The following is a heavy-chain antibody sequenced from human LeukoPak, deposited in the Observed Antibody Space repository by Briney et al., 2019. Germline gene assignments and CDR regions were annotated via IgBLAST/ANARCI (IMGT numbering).Heavy chain of an antibody. CDR3: ARGPRILAAGSYYFDY. J-gene: IGHJ4*02. V-gene: IGHV3-11*01. Sequence: GGSLRLSCAASGFIFKDYYFSWIRQAPGKGLEWVSFINVNGAAMYYADSVKGRFTISRDNAKNSIYLEMNSLRAEDPAVYYCARGPRILAAGSYYFDYWGQGSLVTVSS. CDR2: INVNGAAM. CDR1: GFIFKDYY. D-gene: IGHD6-13*01.